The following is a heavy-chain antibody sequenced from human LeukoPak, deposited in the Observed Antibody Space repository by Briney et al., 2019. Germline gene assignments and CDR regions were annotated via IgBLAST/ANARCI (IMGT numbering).Heavy chain of an antibody. CDR3: AKDKGYYDSSGSHGMDV. CDR2: ISGSGGST. CDR1: GFTFSSYA. Sequence: GGSLRLSCAASGFTFSSYAMSWVRQAPGKGLEWVSAISGSGGSTYYADSVKGRFTISRDNSKNALYLQMNSLRAEDTAVYYCAKDKGYYDSSGSHGMDVWGQGTTVTVSS. V-gene: IGHV3-23*01. D-gene: IGHD3-22*01. J-gene: IGHJ6*02.